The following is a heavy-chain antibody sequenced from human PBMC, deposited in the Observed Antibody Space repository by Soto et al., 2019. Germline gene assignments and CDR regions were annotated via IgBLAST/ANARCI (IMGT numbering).Heavy chain of an antibody. CDR1: GGAFRNYA. CDR2: VMPTFGAG. D-gene: IGHD3-22*01. CDR3: AASRGFYEAMDA. J-gene: IGHJ6*02. Sequence: QVQLVQSGAEVKKPGSSVKVSCTDSGGAFRNYAVSWLRQAPGQGLEWMGAVMPTFGAGVYAQKFQGRLTIFADESTNTAYRNVSSLTFEDAAIYYGAASRGFYEAMDAWGQGTTLTFSS. V-gene: IGHV1-69*01.